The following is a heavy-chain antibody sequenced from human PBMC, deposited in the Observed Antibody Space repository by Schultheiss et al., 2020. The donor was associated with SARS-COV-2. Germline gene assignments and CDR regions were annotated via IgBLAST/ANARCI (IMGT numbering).Heavy chain of an antibody. D-gene: IGHD5/OR15-5a*01. Sequence: SQTLSLTCTVSGGSISSSSYYWGWIRQPPGKGLEWIGEINHSGSTNYNPSLKSRVTISVDTSKNQFSLKLSSVTAADTAVYYCASTPLRFWSRRMWFDYWGQGTLVTVSS. V-gene: IGHV4-39*07. J-gene: IGHJ4*02. CDR2: INHSGST. CDR3: ASTPLRFWSRRMWFDY. CDR1: GGSISSSSYY.